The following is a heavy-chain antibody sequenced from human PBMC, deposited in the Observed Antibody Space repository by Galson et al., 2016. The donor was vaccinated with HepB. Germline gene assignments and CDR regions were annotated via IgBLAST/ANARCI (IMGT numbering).Heavy chain of an antibody. J-gene: IGHJ4*02. V-gene: IGHV1-2*02. Sequence: SCKASGYTFTGYYVHWVRQAPGQGLEWMGWINPNSGGTHYAQKFQGRGSMTRDTSISTAYMELSRLRSDDTAVYYWARDREWVNYYDSSGGNDYWGQGTLVTVSS. D-gene: IGHD3-22*01. CDR3: ARDREWVNYYDSSGGNDY. CDR1: GYTFTGYY. CDR2: INPNSGGT.